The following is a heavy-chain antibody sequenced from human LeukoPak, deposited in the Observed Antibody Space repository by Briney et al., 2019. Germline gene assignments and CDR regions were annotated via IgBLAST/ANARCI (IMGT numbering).Heavy chain of an antibody. CDR1: GFTFSSYA. CDR3: AKETRESSGWDFDD. V-gene: IGHV3-23*01. Sequence: TGGSLRLYCAASGFTFSSYAMSWVRQAPGKGLEWVSAISGSAGSTYYAGSVKGRFTISRDNSKNTLYVQMNSLRAEDTAVYYCAKETRESSGWDFDDWGQGTLVTVSS. D-gene: IGHD6-19*01. J-gene: IGHJ4*02. CDR2: ISGSAGST.